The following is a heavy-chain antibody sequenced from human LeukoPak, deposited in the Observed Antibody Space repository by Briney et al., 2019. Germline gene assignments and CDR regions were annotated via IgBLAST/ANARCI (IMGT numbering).Heavy chain of an antibody. CDR2: VSYDGSNK. J-gene: IGHJ4*02. CDR1: GFTFSSYG. CDR3: AKADDYGPAAGCMDY. D-gene: IGHD4-17*01. Sequence: PGGPLRLSCAASGFTFSSYGMHWVRQAPGKGLEWVAVVSYDGSNKYYADSVKGRFTISRDNSKNTLYLQMNSLRAEDTAVYYCAKADDYGPAAGCMDYWGQGTPVTVSS. V-gene: IGHV3-30*18.